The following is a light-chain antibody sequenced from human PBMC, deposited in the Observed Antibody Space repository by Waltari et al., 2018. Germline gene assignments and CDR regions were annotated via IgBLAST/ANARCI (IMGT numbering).Light chain of an antibody. V-gene: IGKV2-29*02. CDR2: DVS. J-gene: IGKJ4*01. Sequence: VMTQTPRTLSVTPGKPASIPCKSSQTLLHSDGNTFLFWYMQKPGQSPHLLIYDVSSRFSGVPDRFSGSGSGTDFTLKISRVEAEDTGVYYCMQGVHLPLTFGGGTKVEI. CDR1: QTLLHSDGNTF. CDR3: MQGVHLPLT.